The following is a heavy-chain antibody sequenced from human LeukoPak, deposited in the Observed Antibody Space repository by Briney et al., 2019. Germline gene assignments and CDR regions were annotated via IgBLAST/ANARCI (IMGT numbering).Heavy chain of an antibody. CDR3: ALAAPSHY. V-gene: IGHV4-39*01. CDR1: GGSISSSGYY. D-gene: IGHD6-13*01. J-gene: IGHJ4*02. CDR2: IYYSGST. Sequence: SETLSLTCTVSGGSISSSGYYWGWIRQPPGKGLEWIGSIYYSGSTYYNPSLKSRVTISVDTSKNQFSLKLSSVTAADTAVYYCALAAPSHYWGQGTLVTVSS.